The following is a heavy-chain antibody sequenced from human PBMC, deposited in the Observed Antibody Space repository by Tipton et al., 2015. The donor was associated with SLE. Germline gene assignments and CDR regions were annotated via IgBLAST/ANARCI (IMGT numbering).Heavy chain of an antibody. V-gene: IGHV4-34*01. CDR1: GGSFSDYY. CDR3: ARPDYCAGGTCYLD. D-gene: IGHD2-8*02. J-gene: IGHJ4*02. Sequence: TLSLTCAVYGGSFSDYYWSWIRQPPGKGLEWIGEINHSGSTNYNPSLKSRVTISVDTSKKQFSLKLSSVTAADTAMYYCARPDYCAGGTCYLDWGQGILVTVSS. CDR2: INHSGST.